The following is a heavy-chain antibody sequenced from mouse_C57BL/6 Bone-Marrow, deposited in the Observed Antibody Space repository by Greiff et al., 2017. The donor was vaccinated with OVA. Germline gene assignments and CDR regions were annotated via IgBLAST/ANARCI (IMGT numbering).Heavy chain of an antibody. CDR2: IRDGGSYT. V-gene: IGHV5-4*01. Sequence: EVQGVESGGGLVKPGGSLKLSCAASGFTFSSYAMSWVRQTPAKRLEWVATIRDGGSYTYYPDNVKGRFTISRDNAKNNLYLQMSHLKSEDTAMYYCARPPYYYGSSAMDYWGQGTSVTVSS. CDR1: GFTFSSYA. D-gene: IGHD1-1*01. J-gene: IGHJ4*01. CDR3: ARPPYYYGSSAMDY.